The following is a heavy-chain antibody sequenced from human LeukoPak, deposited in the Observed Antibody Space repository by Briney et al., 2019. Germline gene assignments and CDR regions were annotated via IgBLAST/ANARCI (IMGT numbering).Heavy chain of an antibody. J-gene: IGHJ4*02. D-gene: IGHD1-26*01. V-gene: IGHV1-18*01. CDR3: ARAYSGSYYGMEGDY. CDR1: GYTFTSYG. CDR2: ISAYNGNT. Sequence: ASVKVSCKASGYTFTSYGISWVRQAPGQGLEWMGWISAYNGNTNYAQKLQGRVTMTTDTSTSTAYMELSSLRSEDTAVYYCARAYSGSYYGMEGDYWGQGTLVTVSS.